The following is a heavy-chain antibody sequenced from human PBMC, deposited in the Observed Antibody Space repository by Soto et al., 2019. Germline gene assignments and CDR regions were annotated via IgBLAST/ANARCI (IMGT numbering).Heavy chain of an antibody. J-gene: IGHJ4*02. CDR3: ASQAGGYYAPLDY. D-gene: IGHD3-22*01. V-gene: IGHV3-23*01. Sequence: EVQLLESGGNLVQPGGSLRLSCAVSGVTFSSYGLSWVRQAPGKGLEWVSVIGRSGDDVFYADSVKGRFALSRDNSKNTVYLQMNSLRAEDTATYYCASQAGGYYAPLDYWGQGTLVTVSS. CDR2: IGRSGDDV. CDR1: GVTFSSYG.